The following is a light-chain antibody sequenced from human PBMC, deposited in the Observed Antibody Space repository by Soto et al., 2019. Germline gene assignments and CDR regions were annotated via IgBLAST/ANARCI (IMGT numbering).Light chain of an antibody. CDR3: QLYNSYWT. Sequence: SPESLSASGGDRVTRTCGAGQSATNWLAWYQPKPGKDPKARIFDDSILQSGVPSRFRGGGSGTEFTLSLSSLKPDEFATYDSQLYNSYWTFGQRTQVDNK. J-gene: IGKJ1*01. V-gene: IGKV1-5*01. CDR2: DDS. CDR1: QSATNW.